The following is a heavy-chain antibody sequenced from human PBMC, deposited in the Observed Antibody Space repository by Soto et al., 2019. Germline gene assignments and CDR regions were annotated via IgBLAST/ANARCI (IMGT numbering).Heavy chain of an antibody. Sequence: PSETPSLTCTVSGGSISSHYWSWIRQPPGQGLEWIGYIYYSGSTNYNPSLKSRVTISVDTSKNQFSLKLSSVTAADTAVYYCARRVLDSSSWQYYFDYWGQGTLVTVSS. CDR3: ARRVLDSSSWQYYFDY. D-gene: IGHD6-13*01. J-gene: IGHJ4*02. CDR2: IYYSGST. V-gene: IGHV4-59*11. CDR1: GGSISSHY.